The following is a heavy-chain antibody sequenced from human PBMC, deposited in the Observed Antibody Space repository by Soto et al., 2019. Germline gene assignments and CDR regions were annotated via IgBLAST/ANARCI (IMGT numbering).Heavy chain of an antibody. D-gene: IGHD6-19*01. J-gene: IGHJ4*02. CDR3: ARHTYGSGCYPDF. CDR1: GVSVSSGSHY. Sequence: QLQLQESGRGLVRPSETLSLTCTVSGVSVSSGSHYWGWIRQPPGKGLEWIGNIFYSGRTYYNPSLKSRVTISVDTSNNQFSLNLNSVTAADTAVYYCARHTYGSGCYPDFWGQGTLVTVSS. CDR2: IFYSGRT. V-gene: IGHV4-39*01.